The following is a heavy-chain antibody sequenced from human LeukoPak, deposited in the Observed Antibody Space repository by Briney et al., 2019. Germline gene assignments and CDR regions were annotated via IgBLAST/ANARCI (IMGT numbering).Heavy chain of an antibody. Sequence: GGSLRLSCTTSGFAFSNYAMNWVRQAPGKGPEWVSGISGFNTYYADSVKGRFTIFRDNSKNVMYLQMDRLRAEDTAVYSCAKDVCTSPRCLLYFDSWGQGTLVTVSS. CDR1: GFAFSNYA. J-gene: IGHJ4*02. CDR3: AKDVCTSPRCLLYFDS. D-gene: IGHD2-8*01. CDR2: ISGFNT. V-gene: IGHV3-23*01.